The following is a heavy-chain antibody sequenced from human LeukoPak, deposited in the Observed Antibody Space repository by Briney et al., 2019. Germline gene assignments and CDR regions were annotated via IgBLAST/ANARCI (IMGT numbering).Heavy chain of an antibody. D-gene: IGHD6-19*01. Sequence: SETLSLTCTVSGGSISSYYWSWIRQPPGKGLEWIGYIYYSGSTNYNPSLKSRVTISVDTSKNQFSLKLSSVTAADTAVYYCATYTRTGWVGDSFDIWDQGTLLSVSS. J-gene: IGHJ3*02. V-gene: IGHV4-59*01. CDR1: GGSISSYY. CDR3: ATYTRTGWVGDSFDI. CDR2: IYYSGST.